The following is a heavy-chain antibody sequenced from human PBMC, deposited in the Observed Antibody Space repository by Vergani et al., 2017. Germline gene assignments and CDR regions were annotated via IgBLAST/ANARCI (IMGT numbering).Heavy chain of an antibody. D-gene: IGHD1-26*01. CDR3: ARYSGSHLTLDY. CDR2: IKQDGSEK. J-gene: IGHJ4*02. Sequence: VQLVESGGGVVQPGGSLRLSCAASGFTFSSYWMSWVRQAPGKGLEWVANIKQDGSEKYYVDSVKGRFTISRDNSKNTLYLQMNSLRAEDTAVYYCARYSGSHLTLDYWGQGTLVTVSS. V-gene: IGHV3-7*01. CDR1: GFTFSSYW.